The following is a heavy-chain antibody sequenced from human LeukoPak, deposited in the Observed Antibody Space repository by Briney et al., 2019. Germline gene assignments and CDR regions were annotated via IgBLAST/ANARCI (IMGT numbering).Heavy chain of an antibody. CDR1: GFNFDDYG. D-gene: IGHD2-2*01. CDR2: INWNGGST. V-gene: IGHV3-20*04. J-gene: IGHJ5*02. Sequence: GGSLRLSCAASGFNFDDYGMSWVRQAPGKGLEWVSGINWNGGSTGYADSVKGRFIISRDNAKNSLYLQMNSLRAEDTAVYYCARDGGCSSTSCRSRFNWFDPWGQGTLVTVSS. CDR3: ARDGGCSSTSCRSRFNWFDP.